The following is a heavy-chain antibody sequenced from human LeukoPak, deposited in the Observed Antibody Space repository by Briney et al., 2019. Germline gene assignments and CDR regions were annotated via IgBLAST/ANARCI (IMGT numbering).Heavy chain of an antibody. J-gene: IGHJ3*02. CDR3: ARGPGAFDI. D-gene: IGHD2-2*01. Sequence: GGSLRLSCVASGFMFSSYWMNWVHQAPGKGLVWVSRINSDGSSTSYADSVKGRFTISRDNAKNTLFLQMNSLRAEDTAVYYCARGPGAFDIWGQGTMVTVSS. V-gene: IGHV3-74*01. CDR2: INSDGSST. CDR1: GFMFSSYW.